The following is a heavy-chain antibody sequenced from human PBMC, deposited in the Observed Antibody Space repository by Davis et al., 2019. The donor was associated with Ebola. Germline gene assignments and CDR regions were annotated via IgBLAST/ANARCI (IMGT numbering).Heavy chain of an antibody. Sequence: ESLKISCAASGFTFSDYYMSWIRQAPGKGLEWIGEINHSGSTNYNPSLKSRVTISVDTSKNQFSLKLSSVTAADTAVYYCARRTIFSTFDIWGQGTMVTVSS. CDR2: INHSGST. CDR3: ARRTIFSTFDI. CDR1: GFTFSDYY. V-gene: IGHV4-34*01. J-gene: IGHJ3*02. D-gene: IGHD3-3*01.